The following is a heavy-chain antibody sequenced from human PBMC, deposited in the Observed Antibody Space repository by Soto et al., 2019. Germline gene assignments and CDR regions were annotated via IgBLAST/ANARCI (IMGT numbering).Heavy chain of an antibody. Sequence: EVQVVESGGGVVQPGGSLRLSCAASRLSVGNNYMSWVRQAPGKGLEWVSVIYSGSTTHYADSVKGRFSISRDSSRNTVYLQMNSLRVEDTAVYHCARGYWVQGYGAGTYFDYWGQGTLVTVSS. D-gene: IGHD3-10*01. CDR2: IYSGSTT. CDR3: ARGYWVQGYGAGTYFDY. V-gene: IGHV3-66*01. J-gene: IGHJ4*02. CDR1: RLSVGNNY.